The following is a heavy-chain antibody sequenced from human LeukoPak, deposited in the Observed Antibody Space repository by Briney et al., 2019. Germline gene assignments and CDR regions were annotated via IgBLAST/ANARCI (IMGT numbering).Heavy chain of an antibody. CDR1: GFTFSNAW. CDR3: ARDRELA. V-gene: IGHV3-53*01. J-gene: IGHJ5*02. D-gene: IGHD5-24*01. CDR2: IYSGGST. Sequence: GGSLRLSCAASGFTFSNAWMSWVRQAPGKGLEWVSVIYSGGSTYYADSVKGRFTISRDNSKNTLYLQMDSLRAEDTAVYYCARDRELAWGQGTLVTVSS.